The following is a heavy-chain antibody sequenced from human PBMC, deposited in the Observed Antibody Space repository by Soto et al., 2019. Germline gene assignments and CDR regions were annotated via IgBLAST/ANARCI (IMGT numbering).Heavy chain of an antibody. CDR3: ARNPRRQKPPATESYGQLGTLSRLCDY. D-gene: IGHD5-18*01. Sequence: AASVKVSCKDSGGTFSSYAISWVRQATGQGLEWMRGIIPIFGTANYAQKFQGRVTITADESTSTAYMELSSLRSEDTAVYYCARNPRRQKPPATESYGQLGTLSRLCDYWGQGTLVTVSS. CDR1: GGTFSSYA. J-gene: IGHJ4*02. CDR2: IIPIFGTA. V-gene: IGHV1-69*13.